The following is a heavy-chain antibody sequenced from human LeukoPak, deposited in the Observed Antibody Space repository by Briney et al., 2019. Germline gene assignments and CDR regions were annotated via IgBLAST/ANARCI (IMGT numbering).Heavy chain of an antibody. Sequence: PGGSLRLSCAASGFTFDDYGMSWVRQAPGKGLEWVSGINWNGGSTGYADSVKGRFTISRDNAKNSLYLQMNSLRAEDTALYYCARADYGDYPGGYYYYYMDVWGKGTTVTVSS. CDR1: GFTFDDYG. D-gene: IGHD4-17*01. CDR2: INWNGGST. V-gene: IGHV3-20*04. J-gene: IGHJ6*03. CDR3: ARADYGDYPGGYYYYYMDV.